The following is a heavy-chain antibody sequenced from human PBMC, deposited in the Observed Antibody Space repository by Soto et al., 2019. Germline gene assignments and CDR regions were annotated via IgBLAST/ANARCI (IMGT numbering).Heavy chain of an antibody. CDR3: VKRSGIVPGPYLDY. CDR2: ISANGDNT. J-gene: IGHJ4*02. V-gene: IGHV3-64D*06. Sequence: PGGSLRLSCSASGFIFSTYAMHWARQAPGKRLEYVSSISANGDNTYYAGFVKGRFTISRDNSKNTLYLQMSSLRVEDSAVYYCVKRSGIVPGPYLDYWGWGTLVTVSS. D-gene: IGHD6-19*01. CDR1: GFIFSTYA.